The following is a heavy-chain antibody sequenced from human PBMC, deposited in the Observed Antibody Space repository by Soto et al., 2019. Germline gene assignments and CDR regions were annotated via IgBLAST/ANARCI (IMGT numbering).Heavy chain of an antibody. Sequence: GGALRLSWAASGFTFSTYVFDWVRQAPGKGLEWGSYISGSGRTIYYADSVKGRFTISRDNADNSLFLQMNSLRDEDTAIYYCAGDLKNCCGSLRGFDYWGRGTLVTVSS. J-gene: IGHJ4*02. CDR2: ISGSGRTI. D-gene: IGHD2-21*02. V-gene: IGHV3-48*02. CDR1: GFTFSTYV. CDR3: AGDLKNCCGSLRGFDY.